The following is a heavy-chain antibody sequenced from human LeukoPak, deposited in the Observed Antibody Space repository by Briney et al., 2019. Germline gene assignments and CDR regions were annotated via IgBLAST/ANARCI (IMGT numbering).Heavy chain of an antibody. J-gene: IGHJ4*02. CDR3: ARAITGYSSGWLGFAYFYY. Sequence: SETLSLTRTVSGGSISSADYYWSWIRQPPGKGLEWIGHIYHSGSTYYNPSLKSRVTMSVDRSKNQFSLKLSSVSAADTAVYYCARAITGYSSGWLGFAYFYYWGQGTLVTVSS. CDR1: GGSISSADYY. CDR2: IYHSGST. V-gene: IGHV4-30-2*01. D-gene: IGHD6-19*01.